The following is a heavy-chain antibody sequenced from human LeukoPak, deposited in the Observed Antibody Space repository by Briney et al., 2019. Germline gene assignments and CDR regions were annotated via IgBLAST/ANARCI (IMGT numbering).Heavy chain of an antibody. CDR2: ISWNSGSI. CDR3: AKKFFRPGSSGTPPDY. Sequence: PGGSLRLSCAASGFTFDDYAMHWVRQAPGKGLEWVSGISWNSGSIGYADSVKGRFTISRDNAKNSLYLQMNSLRAEDTAVYYCAKKFFRPGSSGTPPDYWGQGTLVTVSS. CDR1: GFTFDDYA. D-gene: IGHD6-19*01. J-gene: IGHJ4*02. V-gene: IGHV3-9*01.